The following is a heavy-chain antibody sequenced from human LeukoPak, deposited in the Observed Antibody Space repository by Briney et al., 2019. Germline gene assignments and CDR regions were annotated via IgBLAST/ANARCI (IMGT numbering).Heavy chain of an antibody. CDR3: AREDRYCSGGSCYS. D-gene: IGHD2-15*01. V-gene: IGHV4-61*02. CDR1: GGSIRSSGYS. J-gene: IGHJ4*02. Sequence: SETLSLTCAVSGGSIRSSGYSWSWIRQPAGKGLEWIGRIYTSGSTNYNPSLKSRVIISVDTSKNQFSLELSSVTAADTAVYYCAREDRYCSGGSCYSWGQGTLVTVSS. CDR2: IYTSGST.